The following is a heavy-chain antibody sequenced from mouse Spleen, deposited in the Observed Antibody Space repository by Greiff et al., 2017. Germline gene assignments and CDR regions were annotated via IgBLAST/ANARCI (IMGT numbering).Heavy chain of an antibody. J-gene: IGHJ1*03. V-gene: IGHV1-82*01. D-gene: IGHD1-1*01. CDR1: GYAFSSSW. Sequence: QVQLQQSGPELVKPGASVKISCKASGYAFSSSWMNWVKQRPGKGLEWIGRIYPGDGDTNYNGKFKGKATLTADKSSSTAYMQLSSLTSEDSAVYFCARESSITTVVATRYFDVWGTGTTVTVSS. CDR3: ARESSITTVVATRYFDV. CDR2: IYPGDGDT.